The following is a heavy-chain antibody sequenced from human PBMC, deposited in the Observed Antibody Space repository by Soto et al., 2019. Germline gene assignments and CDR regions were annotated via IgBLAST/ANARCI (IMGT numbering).Heavy chain of an antibody. Sequence: SETLSLTCAVYGGSFSGYYWTWIRQPAGRGLEWIGEINHSGTTKYNPSLKSRVTISVDTSKNQFSLKLNSVSAADTAVYYCARGTPFCTSGYCYDYFDPWGQGTLVTVSS. CDR1: GGSFSGYY. V-gene: IGHV4-34*01. CDR2: INHSGTT. D-gene: IGHD3-22*01. CDR3: ARGTPFCTSGYCYDYFDP. J-gene: IGHJ5*02.